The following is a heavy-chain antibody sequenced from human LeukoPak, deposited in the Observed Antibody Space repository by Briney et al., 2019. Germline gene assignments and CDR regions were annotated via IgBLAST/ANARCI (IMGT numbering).Heavy chain of an antibody. Sequence: SETLSLTCAVYGGSFSGYYWSWIRQPPGKGLEWIGEINHSGSTNYNPSLKSRVTILVDTSKNQFSLKLSSVTAADTAVYYCAREARSGWYSTDYYYGMDVWGQGTTVTVSS. J-gene: IGHJ6*02. CDR3: AREARSGWYSTDYYYGMDV. V-gene: IGHV4-34*01. D-gene: IGHD6-13*01. CDR1: GGSFSGYY. CDR2: INHSGST.